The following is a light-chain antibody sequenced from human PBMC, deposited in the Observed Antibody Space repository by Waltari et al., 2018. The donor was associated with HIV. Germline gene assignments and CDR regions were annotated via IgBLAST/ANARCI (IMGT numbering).Light chain of an antibody. V-gene: IGKV3-20*01. Sequence: EIVLTQSPGTLSLSPGERATLSCRASRRVSSSYLAWYKHKLGQAPRLLIYGASSRATGIPDRFSGSGSGTDFTLTISRLEPEDFAVYYCQQYDNSLYTFGQGTKLEIK. CDR1: RRVSSSY. CDR2: GAS. CDR3: QQYDNSLYT. J-gene: IGKJ2*01.